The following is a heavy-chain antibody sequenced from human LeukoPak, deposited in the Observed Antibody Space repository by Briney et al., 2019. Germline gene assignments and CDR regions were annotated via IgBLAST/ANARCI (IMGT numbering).Heavy chain of an antibody. CDR1: RFTFSSYW. Sequence: GGSLRLSCAAPRFTFSSYWMNWVRQAPGKGLEWVANIKQDGSEKYYVDSVKGRFTISRDNAKSSLYLQMNSLRVEDTAVYYCATSRTLDHWGQGTLVTVSS. V-gene: IGHV3-7*05. CDR2: IKQDGSEK. CDR3: ATSRTLDH. J-gene: IGHJ4*02.